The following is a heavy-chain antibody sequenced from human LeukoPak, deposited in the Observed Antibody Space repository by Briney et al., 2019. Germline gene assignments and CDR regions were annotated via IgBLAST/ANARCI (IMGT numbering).Heavy chain of an antibody. D-gene: IGHD4-17*01. Sequence: ASVRVSCKASGYTFTNNYIHWVRQAPGHGLEWMGWINPNRSDTNYARKFQGRVTMTRDTSISTAFMELTRLTSDDTAVYYCTRDLLGFATTPLSDWGQGTLVTVSS. CDR3: TRDLLGFATTPLSD. V-gene: IGHV1-2*02. CDR2: INPNRSDT. CDR1: GYTFTNNY. J-gene: IGHJ4*02.